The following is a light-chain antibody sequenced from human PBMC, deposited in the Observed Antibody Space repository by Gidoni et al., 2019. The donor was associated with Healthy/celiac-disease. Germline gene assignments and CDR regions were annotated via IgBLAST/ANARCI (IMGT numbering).Light chain of an antibody. J-gene: IGKJ4*01. CDR2: YAS. V-gene: IGKV6-21*01. CDR3: HQSSSFPLT. CDR1: QSIGSS. Sequence: EIVLTQSPDFQSGTPKEKATITCRASQSIGSSLHLYQQKPDQSPKLLIKYASQSFSGVPSRFSGSVSGTDFTLTINSLEAEDAATYYCHQSSSFPLTFGGGTKVEIK.